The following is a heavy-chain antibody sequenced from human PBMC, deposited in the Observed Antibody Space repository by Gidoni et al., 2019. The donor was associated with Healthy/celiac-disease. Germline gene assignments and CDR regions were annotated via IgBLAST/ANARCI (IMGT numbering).Heavy chain of an antibody. CDR3: AKGVRGYSYVLDY. D-gene: IGHD5-18*01. CDR2: SSGSGGST. Sequence: EVQLLESGGGLVQPGGSLRLSCAASGFTFSSYAMSWVSQAPGKGMEGVSASSGSGGSTYYADSVKGRFTISRDNSKNTLYLQMNSLRAEDTAVYYCAKGVRGYSYVLDYWGQGTLVTVSS. V-gene: IGHV3-23*01. J-gene: IGHJ4*02. CDR1: GFTFSSYA.